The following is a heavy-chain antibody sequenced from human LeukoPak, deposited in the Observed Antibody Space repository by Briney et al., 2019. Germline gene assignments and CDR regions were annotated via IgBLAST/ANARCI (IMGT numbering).Heavy chain of an antibody. CDR1: GYTFTGYY. D-gene: IGHD4-23*01. CDR3: ARGLRWGASPPGY. V-gene: IGHV1-2*02. J-gene: IGHJ4*02. CDR2: INPDSGGT. Sequence: ASVKVSCKASGYTFTGYYMHWVRQAPGQGLEWVGWINPDSGGTNYAQKFQGRVTMTRDTSISTAYMELSRLRSDDTAVYYCARGLRWGASPPGYWGQGTLVTVSS.